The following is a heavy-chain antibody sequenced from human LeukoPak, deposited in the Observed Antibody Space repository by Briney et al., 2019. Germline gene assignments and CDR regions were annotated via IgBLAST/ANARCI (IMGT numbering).Heavy chain of an antibody. V-gene: IGHV3-53*05. Sequence: PGGSLRLSCAASGFAVKSSYMNWVRQAPGKGLEWVSVLYAGGESYYADSVKGRFTISRDNSRNTLYLQMNSLRTEDTAVYYCAKDGAMAAAGYYFDYWGQGTLVTVSS. CDR2: LYAGGES. D-gene: IGHD6-13*01. J-gene: IGHJ4*02. CDR1: GFAVKSSY. CDR3: AKDGAMAAAGYYFDY.